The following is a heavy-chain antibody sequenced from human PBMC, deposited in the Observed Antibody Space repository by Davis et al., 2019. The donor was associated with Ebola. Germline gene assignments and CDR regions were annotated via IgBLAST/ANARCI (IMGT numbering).Heavy chain of an antibody. CDR1: GFSFDDFA. V-gene: IGHV3-74*01. CDR2: ISSDGGIT. CDR3: VRTTYGAPEY. J-gene: IGHJ4*02. D-gene: IGHD4-17*01. Sequence: GESLKISCAASGFSFDDFAMHWIRQAPGKGLVYVSRISSDGGITSYADSVKGRFTISRDNAKSTLYLQMNSLTAEDTAVYYCVRTTYGAPEYWGQGTLVTVSS.